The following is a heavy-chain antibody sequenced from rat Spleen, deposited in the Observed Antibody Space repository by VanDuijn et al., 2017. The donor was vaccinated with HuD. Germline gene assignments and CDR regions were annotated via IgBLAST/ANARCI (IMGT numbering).Heavy chain of an antibody. V-gene: IGHV2-32*01. Sequence: QVQLKESGPGLVQPSQTLSLTCTVSGFSLTSYHVHWVRQPPGKGLEWMGVMWSDGDTANNSLLKSRLSISRDTSKSQVFLKMNSLQTEDTAIYFCTREGHTMDWFAYWGQGTLVTVSS. J-gene: IGHJ3*01. CDR3: TREGHTMDWFAY. D-gene: IGHD1-7*01. CDR1: GFSLTSYH. CDR2: MWSDGDT.